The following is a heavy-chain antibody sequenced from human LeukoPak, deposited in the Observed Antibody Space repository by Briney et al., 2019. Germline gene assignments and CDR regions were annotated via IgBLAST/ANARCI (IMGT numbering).Heavy chain of an antibody. Sequence: SETLSLTCAVYGGSFSGYYWSWIRQPPGKGLEWIGEINHSGSTNYNPSLKSRVTISVDTSKNQFSLKLSSVTAADTAVYYCARGREQLNDYWGQGTLVTVSS. CDR1: GGSFSGYY. J-gene: IGHJ4*02. CDR3: ARGREQLNDY. D-gene: IGHD6-6*01. CDR2: INHSGST. V-gene: IGHV4-34*01.